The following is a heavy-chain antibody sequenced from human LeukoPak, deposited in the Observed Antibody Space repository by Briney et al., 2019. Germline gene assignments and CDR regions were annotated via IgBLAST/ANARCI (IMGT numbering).Heavy chain of an antibody. CDR1: GFTFSRIW. CDR3: AKDRGPHGMDL. V-gene: IGHV3-7*01. CDR2: IKHDGSET. Sequence: PGGSLRLSCETSGFTFSRIWMRWVRQAPGKGLEWVANIKHDGSETNYVDSVKGRFTISRDNAKNSLHLQMNSLRVEDTAVYYCAKDRGPHGMDLWGQGTTVTVSS. J-gene: IGHJ6*02.